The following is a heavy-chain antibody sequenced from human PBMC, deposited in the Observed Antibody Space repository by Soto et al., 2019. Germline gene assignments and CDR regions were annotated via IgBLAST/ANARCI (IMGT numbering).Heavy chain of an antibody. V-gene: IGHV3-21*01. CDR3: ARRALSGYDTVIDY. J-gene: IGHJ4*02. CDR2: ISSSSSYI. D-gene: IGHD5-12*01. CDR1: GFTFSSYS. Sequence: GGSLRLSCAASGFTFSSYSMNWVRQAPGKGLEWVSSISSSSSYIYYADSVKGRFTISRDNAKNSLYLQMNSLRAEDTAVYYCARRALSGYDTVIDYWGQGTLVTVSS.